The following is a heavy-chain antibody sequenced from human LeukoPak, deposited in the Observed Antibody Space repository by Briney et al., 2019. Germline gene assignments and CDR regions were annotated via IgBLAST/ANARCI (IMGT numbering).Heavy chain of an antibody. D-gene: IGHD6-13*01. CDR1: GYTFTSYA. J-gene: IGHJ5*02. CDR3: ARDSKVSSSWYGGYNWFDP. Sequence: ASVKVSCKASGYTFTSYAMHWVRQAPGQRLEWMGWINAGNGNTKYSQKFQGRVTITRDTSASTAYMELSSLRSEDTAVYYCARDSKVSSSWYGGYNWFDPWGQGTLVTVSS. CDR2: INAGNGNT. V-gene: IGHV1-3*01.